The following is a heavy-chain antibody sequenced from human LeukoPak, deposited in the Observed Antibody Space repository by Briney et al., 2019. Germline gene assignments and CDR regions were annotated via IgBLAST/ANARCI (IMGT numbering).Heavy chain of an antibody. V-gene: IGHV1-18*01. Sequence: ASVKVSCKACSYTFTNYGISWVRHAPGQGREWVGWISGYNGQTISTPSLQGRLTMTTDTSTSTAHMELTGLTSGDTAVYYCVRDIALIAAAGYYFDHWGQGTQVTVSS. D-gene: IGHD6-13*01. CDR1: SYTFTNYG. CDR2: ISGYNGQT. J-gene: IGHJ4*02. CDR3: VRDIALIAAAGYYFDH.